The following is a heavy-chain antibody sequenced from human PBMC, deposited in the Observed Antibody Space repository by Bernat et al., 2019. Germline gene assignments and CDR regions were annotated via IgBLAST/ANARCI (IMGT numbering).Heavy chain of an antibody. V-gene: IGHV4-59*01. Sequence: QVQLQESGPGLVKPSETLSLTCTVSGGSISSYYWSWIRQPPGKGLEWIGYIYYSGSTNYNPSLKSRVTISVDTSKNQFSLKLSPVTAADTAVYYCARVTAVAGIHYWYFDLWGRGTLVTVSS. CDR1: GGSISSYY. D-gene: IGHD6-19*01. CDR2: IYYSGST. J-gene: IGHJ2*01. CDR3: ARVTAVAGIHYWYFDL.